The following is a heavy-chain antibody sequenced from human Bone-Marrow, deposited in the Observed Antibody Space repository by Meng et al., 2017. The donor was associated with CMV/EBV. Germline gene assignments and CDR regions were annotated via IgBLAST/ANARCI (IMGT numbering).Heavy chain of an antibody. Sequence: ASVKVSCKASGYTFTNHGISWVRQAPGQGLEWMGWVSPYNGHTNYAQMLQGRVTMTTDTSTSTAYMELRSLRSDDTAVYYCARGRIRYCSSTSCSHYYGMDVWGQGTTVTVSS. D-gene: IGHD2-2*01. CDR3: ARGRIRYCSSTSCSHYYGMDV. J-gene: IGHJ6*02. CDR1: GYTFTNHG. CDR2: VSPYNGHT. V-gene: IGHV1-18*01.